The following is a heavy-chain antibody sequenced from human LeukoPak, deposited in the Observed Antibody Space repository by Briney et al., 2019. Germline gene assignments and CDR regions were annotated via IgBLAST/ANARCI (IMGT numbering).Heavy chain of an antibody. Sequence: PGRSLRLSCAASGFTFSSYGMHWVRQAPGKGLEWVAVIWYDGSNKYYADSVKGRFTISRDNSKNTLYLQMNSLRAEDTAVYYCARGPDCSGGSCHFDYWGQGTLVTVSS. J-gene: IGHJ4*02. D-gene: IGHD2-15*01. CDR1: GFTFSSYG. CDR2: IWYDGSNK. V-gene: IGHV3-33*01. CDR3: ARGPDCSGGSCHFDY.